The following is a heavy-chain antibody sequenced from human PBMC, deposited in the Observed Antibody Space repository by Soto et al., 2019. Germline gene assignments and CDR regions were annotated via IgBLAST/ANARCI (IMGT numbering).Heavy chain of an antibody. CDR3: ARGRLQIGNNWFDP. V-gene: IGHV4-59*01. D-gene: IGHD1-26*01. CDR1: GSSIGSYY. J-gene: IGHJ5*02. CDR2: IYYSGST. Sequence: PSETLSLTCTVSGSSIGSYYWSWIRQPPGKGLEWIGYIYYSGSTDYNPSLKSRVTISVDASKNQFSLKLSSVTAADAAVYYCARGRLQIGNNWFDPWGQGTPVTVSS.